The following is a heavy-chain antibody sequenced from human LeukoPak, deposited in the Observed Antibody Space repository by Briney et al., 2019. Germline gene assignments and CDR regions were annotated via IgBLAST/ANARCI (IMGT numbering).Heavy chain of an antibody. Sequence: ASVKVSCKASGYMFTDYYMRWVRQAPGQGLEWMGWIYPNSGGTTYAQKFQGRVTMTRDTLISTVYMELSRLRSDDSAFYYCARDGVSGGAFDIWGQGTMVTVSS. D-gene: IGHD3-10*02. V-gene: IGHV1-2*02. CDR2: IYPNSGGT. J-gene: IGHJ3*02. CDR3: ARDGVSGGAFDI. CDR1: GYMFTDYY.